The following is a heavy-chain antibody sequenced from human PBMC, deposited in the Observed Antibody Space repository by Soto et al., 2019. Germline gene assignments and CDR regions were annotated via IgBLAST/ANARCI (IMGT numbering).Heavy chain of an antibody. Sequence: EAQLLESGGGLLQPGGSLRLSCAASGFTFSSYAMSWVRLAPGKGLEWVSGITGSGAITYYTDSVKGRFTISRDNSKNTLYLQMHSLRAEDTAVYYCVRDVWETTSMYYGLDVWGLGTTVTVSS. CDR2: ITGSGAIT. J-gene: IGHJ6*02. V-gene: IGHV3-23*01. CDR1: GFTFSSYA. CDR3: VRDVWETTSMYYGLDV. D-gene: IGHD1-26*01.